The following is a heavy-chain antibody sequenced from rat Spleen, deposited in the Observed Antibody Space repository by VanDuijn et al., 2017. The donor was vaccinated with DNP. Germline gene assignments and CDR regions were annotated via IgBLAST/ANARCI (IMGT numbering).Heavy chain of an antibody. Sequence: EVQVVETGGGLVQPGNSLELSCATSGFTFSTAWMYWYRQFPEKRLQWVARIKPKSHNYATDYTESVKGRFTISRDDSKSSIYLQMNNLKEEDTAIYYCASPTYWGQGTLVTVSS. CDR2: IKPKSHNYAT. J-gene: IGHJ3*01. CDR1: GFTFSTAW. CDR3: ASPTY. V-gene: IGHV6-6*01.